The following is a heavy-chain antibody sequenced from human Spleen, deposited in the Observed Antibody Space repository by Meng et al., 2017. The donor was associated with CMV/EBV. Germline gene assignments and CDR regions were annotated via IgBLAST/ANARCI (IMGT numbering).Heavy chain of an antibody. V-gene: IGHV1-2*02. Sequence: ASVKVSCKASGYIFTGYYMHWVRQAPAQGLEWMGWINHNSGCTNYAQKFQDRVSMTRDTSISTAYMALSRLSSDDTAVYYFARNPRSMTIFGVVINYYGMDVWGQGTTVTVSS. CDR1: GYIFTGYY. J-gene: IGHJ6*02. D-gene: IGHD3-3*01. CDR2: INHNSGCT. CDR3: ARNPRSMTIFGVVINYYGMDV.